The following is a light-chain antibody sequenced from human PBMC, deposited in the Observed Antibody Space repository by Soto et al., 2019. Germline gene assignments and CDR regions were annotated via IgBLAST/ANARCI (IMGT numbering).Light chain of an antibody. CDR2: DVS. J-gene: IGLJ1*01. Sequence: QSVLTQPASMSGSPGQSVTISCAGTSNDIGGYNYVSWYQHHPGTAPKLIIYDVSSRPSEVSHRFSGSKSGNTASLTISGLQAEDEADYYCSSFSVASPLFGTGTKVTVL. CDR1: SNDIGGYNY. V-gene: IGLV2-14*01. CDR3: SSFSVASPL.